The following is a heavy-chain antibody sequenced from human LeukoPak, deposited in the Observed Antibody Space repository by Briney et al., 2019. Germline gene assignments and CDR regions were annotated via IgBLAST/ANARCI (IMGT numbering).Heavy chain of an antibody. CDR2: ISSSSYI. CDR1: GFTFSSYS. Sequence: GESLRLSCSASGFTFSSYSLNWVRQAPGKGLEWVSYISSSSYIYYADSVQSRFTISRDNAKNSLYLQMNSLRAEDTAVYYCARDACGGDCYLQFYYYYYMDVWGKGTTVTVSS. CDR3: ARDACGGDCYLQFYYYYYMDV. V-gene: IGHV3-21*05. D-gene: IGHD2-21*01. J-gene: IGHJ6*03.